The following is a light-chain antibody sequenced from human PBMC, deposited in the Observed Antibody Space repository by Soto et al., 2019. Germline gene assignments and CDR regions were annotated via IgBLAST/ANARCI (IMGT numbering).Light chain of an antibody. CDR2: GVS. J-gene: IGKJ1*01. V-gene: IGKV3-20*01. Sequence: EIVLTQSPGTLSLSPGERATLSCRASQSVSSNYLAWYQQKPGQAPRLLIYGVSSRATGIPDRFSGSGSGTDFTLTISRLEPEDFAVYYCQQYGISPRTFXQGTKVDIK. CDR3: QQYGISPRT. CDR1: QSVSSNY.